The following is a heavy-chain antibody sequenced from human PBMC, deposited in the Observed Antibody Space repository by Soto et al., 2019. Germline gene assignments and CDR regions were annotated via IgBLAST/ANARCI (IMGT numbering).Heavy chain of an antibody. CDR1: GFLISDNYF. CDR2: IYHNGDT. V-gene: IGHV4-38-2*02. J-gene: IGHJ5*02. CDR3: ATDSSGFDP. D-gene: IGHD6-25*01. Sequence: SETLSLTCTVSGFLISDNYFWGWIRQPPGKGLEWLGSIYHNGDTRYNPSLKSPVTISXXXXXXQXTXRXXXVTAXDTAVYFCATDSSGFDPWSQGTLVTVSS.